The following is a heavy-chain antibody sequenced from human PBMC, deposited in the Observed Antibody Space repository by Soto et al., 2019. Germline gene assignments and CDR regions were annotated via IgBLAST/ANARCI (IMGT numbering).Heavy chain of an antibody. D-gene: IGHD3-10*01. CDR3: AKERIAMVRGVLRANDY. V-gene: IGHV3-23*01. Sequence: EVQLLESGGGLVQPGGSLRLSCAASGFTFRSDAMSWVRQAPGKGLEWVSGISGNGDSTYYADSVKGRFTISRDNSKNMLYLQMNSLRAEDTAVYYCAKERIAMVRGVLRANDYWGQGTLVTVSS. CDR1: GFTFRSDA. CDR2: ISGNGDST. J-gene: IGHJ4*02.